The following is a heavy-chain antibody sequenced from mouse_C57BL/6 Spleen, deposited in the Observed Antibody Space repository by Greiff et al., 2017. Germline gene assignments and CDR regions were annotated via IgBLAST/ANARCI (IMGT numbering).Heavy chain of an antibody. CDR3: ARTRNNYRFDY. CDR2: IYPGGGYT. J-gene: IGHJ2*01. CDR1: GYTFTNYW. V-gene: IGHV1-63*01. Sequence: QVQLKESGAELVRPGTSVKMSCKASGYTFTNYWIGWAKQRPGHGLEWIGDIYPGGGYTNYNEKFKGKATLTADKSSSTAYMQFSSLTSEDSAIYYCARTRNNYRFDYWGQGTTLTVSS. D-gene: IGHD1-3*01.